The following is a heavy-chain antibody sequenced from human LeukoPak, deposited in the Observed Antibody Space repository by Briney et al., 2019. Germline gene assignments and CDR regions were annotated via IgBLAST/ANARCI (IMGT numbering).Heavy chain of an antibody. CDR3: AKDELVGYPSSWHHFDY. CDR2: ISYDGGNK. Sequence: PGRSLRLSCAASGFTFSTYVMHWVRQAPGKGLEWVAVISYDGGNKYYADSVKGRFTISRDNSKNTLSLQMNSLRADDTAVYYCAKDELVGYPSSWHHFDYWGQGTLVTVSS. D-gene: IGHD6-13*01. V-gene: IGHV3-30*18. J-gene: IGHJ4*02. CDR1: GFTFSTYV.